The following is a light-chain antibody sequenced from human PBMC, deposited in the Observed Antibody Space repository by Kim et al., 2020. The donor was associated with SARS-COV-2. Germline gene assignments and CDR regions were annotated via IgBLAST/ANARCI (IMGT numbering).Light chain of an antibody. Sequence: EIVLTQSPATLSLSPGERATLSCRASQGISSYLAWYQQKPGQAPRLLIYDASNRATGIPARFSGSGSGTDFTLTISSLEPEDFVVYYCQQRTSWPTVTFGGGTKVDIK. V-gene: IGKV3-11*01. CDR3: QQRTSWPTVT. J-gene: IGKJ4*01. CDR2: DAS. CDR1: QGISSY.